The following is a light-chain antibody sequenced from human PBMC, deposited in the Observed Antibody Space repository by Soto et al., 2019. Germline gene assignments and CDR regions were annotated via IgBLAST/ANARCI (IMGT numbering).Light chain of an antibody. Sequence: EIVLTQSPGTLSLSPGERATLSCRASRSVSSNYLAWYQHKPGQAPRLLIYAASSRATGIPDRFSGSGSGTDFTLSISRLEPEDFAVYYCQQYGSSPPYTFGQGTKLEIK. CDR2: AAS. CDR1: RSVSSNY. V-gene: IGKV3-20*01. J-gene: IGKJ2*01. CDR3: QQYGSSPPYT.